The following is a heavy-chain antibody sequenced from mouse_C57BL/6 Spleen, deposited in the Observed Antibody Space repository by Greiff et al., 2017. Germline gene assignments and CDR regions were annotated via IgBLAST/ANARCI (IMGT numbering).Heavy chain of an antibody. CDR1: GYTFTSYW. CDR3: ARPRFPTGYVDV. V-gene: IGHV1-64*01. CDR2: IHPNSGST. Sequence: QVQLQQPGAELVKPGASVKLSCKASGYTFTSYWMHWVKQRPGQGLEWIGMIHPNSGSTNYNEKFKSKATLTVDKSSSTAYMQLSSLTSEDSAVYYCARPRFPTGYVDVWGTGTTVTVSS. D-gene: IGHD1-1*01. J-gene: IGHJ1*03.